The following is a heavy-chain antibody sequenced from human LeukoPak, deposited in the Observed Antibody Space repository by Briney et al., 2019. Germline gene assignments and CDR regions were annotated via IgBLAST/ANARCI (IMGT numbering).Heavy chain of an antibody. V-gene: IGHV3-30-3*01. D-gene: IGHD2-15*01. Sequence: GGSLRLSCAASGFTFSSYAMHWVRQAPGKGLEWVALISFDGSNKYYADSVKGRFTTSRDQSKNTVYLQMNRLRAEDTAVYCCARDRYCSGTSCYTAYLDCWGQGTLVTVSS. CDR2: ISFDGSNK. CDR3: ARDRYCSGTSCYTAYLDC. CDR1: GFTFSSYA. J-gene: IGHJ4*02.